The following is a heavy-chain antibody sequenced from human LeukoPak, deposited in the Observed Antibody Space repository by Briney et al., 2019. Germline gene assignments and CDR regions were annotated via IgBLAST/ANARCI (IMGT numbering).Heavy chain of an antibody. CDR2: IYYSGST. Sequence: SETLSLTCTVSGGSISSYYWSWIRQPPGKGLEWIGYIYYSGSTNYNPSLKSRVTISVDTSKNQFSLKLSSVTAADTAVYYCARHIGGSGFGDLAWDYYYYYYMDVWGKGTTVTVSS. CDR3: ARHIGGSGFGDLAWDYYYYYYMDV. CDR1: GGSISSYY. D-gene: IGHD3-10*01. V-gene: IGHV4-59*08. J-gene: IGHJ6*03.